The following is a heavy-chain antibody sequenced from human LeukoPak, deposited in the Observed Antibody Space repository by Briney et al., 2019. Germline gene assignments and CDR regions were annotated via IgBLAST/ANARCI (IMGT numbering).Heavy chain of an antibody. CDR2: ISGSGSST. J-gene: IGHJ4*02. D-gene: IGHD1-26*01. CDR1: GFTFSSYS. CDR3: AKRGAATVALDF. Sequence: GGSLRLSCAASGFTFSSYSMNWVRQAPGKGLEWVSAISGSGSSTYYADSVKGRFTISRDNSKNTVFLQLKNLGPDDTAIYYCAKRGAATVALDFWGQGTLVTISS. V-gene: IGHV3-23*01.